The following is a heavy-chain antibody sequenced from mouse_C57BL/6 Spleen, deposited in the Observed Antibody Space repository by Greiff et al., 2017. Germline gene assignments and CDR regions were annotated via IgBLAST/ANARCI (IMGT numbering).Heavy chain of an antibody. D-gene: IGHD2-3*01. CDR1: GYTFTSYW. CDR3: ARWDGHYVPYAMDY. CDR2: IDPSDSYT. V-gene: IGHV1-69*01. Sequence: QVQLQQPGAELVMPGASVKLSCKASGYTFTSYWMHWVKQRPGKGLEWIGEIDPSDSYTNYNQKFKGKSTLTVDKSSSTAYMQLSSLTSEDSAVYYCARWDGHYVPYAMDYWGQGTTVTVSS. J-gene: IGHJ4*01.